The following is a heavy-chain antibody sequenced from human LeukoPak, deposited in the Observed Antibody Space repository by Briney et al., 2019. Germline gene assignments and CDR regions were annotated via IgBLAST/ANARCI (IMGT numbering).Heavy chain of an antibody. D-gene: IGHD2-21*02. V-gene: IGHV4-38-2*02. J-gene: IGHJ4*02. CDR2: IHHSGRT. CDR1: GSSINTDYL. CDR3: ARDNFYSIFDY. Sequence: SETLSLTCAVSGSSINTDYLWGWIRQPPGQGLEWIGSIHHSGRTYYSPSLKSRVTISLDTSKNQFSLNLSSVTAADTAVYYCARDNFYSIFDYWGQGTLVTVSS.